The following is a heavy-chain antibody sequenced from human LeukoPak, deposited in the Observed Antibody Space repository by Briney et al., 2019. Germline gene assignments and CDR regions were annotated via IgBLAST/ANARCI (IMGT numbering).Heavy chain of an antibody. Sequence: GGSLRLSCAASGFTLSSDAMHWVRQAPGKGLEWVAFIRYDGINKQYADSVKGRFTISRDTSKNALYLQMNSLRVEDTAVYYCARQSPSQGTDYWGQGTLVTVSA. CDR2: IRYDGINK. J-gene: IGHJ4*02. CDR1: GFTLSSDA. V-gene: IGHV3-30*02. CDR3: ARQSPSQGTDY.